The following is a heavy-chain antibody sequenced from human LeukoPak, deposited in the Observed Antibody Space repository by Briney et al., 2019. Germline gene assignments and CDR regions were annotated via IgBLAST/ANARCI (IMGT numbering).Heavy chain of an antibody. V-gene: IGHV3-7*03. D-gene: IGHD3-22*01. CDR1: GFNLSNYW. CDR2: IKQDGSEK. J-gene: IGHJ4*02. CDR3: ARARYDSSPYYFFFDFDS. Sequence: PGGSLRLSCAASGFNLSNYWMNWVRQAPGKGLEWVANIKQDGSEKYFVVSVKGRFTISRDNAKNSLYLQMNSLRAEDTAVYYCARARYDSSPYYFFFDFDSWGQGTLVTVSS.